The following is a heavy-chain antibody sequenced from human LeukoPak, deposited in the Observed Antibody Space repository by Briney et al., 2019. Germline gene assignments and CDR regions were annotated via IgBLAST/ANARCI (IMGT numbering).Heavy chain of an antibody. CDR3: ARDGPRIAALGEDFDY. CDR1: GYTFASYY. CDR2: INPSGGST. J-gene: IGHJ4*02. Sequence: ASVKVSCKASGYTFASYYMHWVRQAPGQGLEWMGIINPSGGSTSYAQKFQGRVTMTRDTSTSTVYMELSSLRSEDTAVYYCARDGPRIAALGEDFDYWGQGTLVTVSS. V-gene: IGHV1-46*01. D-gene: IGHD6-6*01.